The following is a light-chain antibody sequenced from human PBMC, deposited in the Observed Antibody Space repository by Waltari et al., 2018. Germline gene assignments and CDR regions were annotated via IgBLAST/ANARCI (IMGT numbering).Light chain of an antibody. CDR2: YDS. V-gene: IGLV3-21*01. Sequence: SYVLTQPPSVSVAPGETARLTCAGHNIESKSVHWYRQRPGQAPVLVISYDSDRPSGIPDRLSGSNSGNTATLTRSRVEAGDGADNYCQVWDANTDPGVFGSGTEVTVL. CDR3: QVWDANTDPGV. CDR1: NIESKS. J-gene: IGLJ1*01.